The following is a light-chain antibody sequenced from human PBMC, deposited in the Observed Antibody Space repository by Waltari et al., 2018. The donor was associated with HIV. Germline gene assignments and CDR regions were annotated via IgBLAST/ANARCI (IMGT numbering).Light chain of an antibody. V-gene: IGKV4-1*01. Sequence: DIVLTQSPDSLAVSLGERATINCTSSQSVLYSSNNKNFLAWYQQKPGQPPKLLVYWASSREFGCPDRFSGSGSGTDFTLTISSLQAEDVAVYYCQQYYTTPRTFGPGTTVDIK. CDR2: WAS. CDR3: QQYYTTPRT. CDR1: QSVLYSSNNKNF. J-gene: IGKJ3*01.